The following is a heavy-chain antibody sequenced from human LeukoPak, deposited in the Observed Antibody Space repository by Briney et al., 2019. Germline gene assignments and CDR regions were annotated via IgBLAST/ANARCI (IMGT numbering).Heavy chain of an antibody. Sequence: SVKVSCTASGGTFSSYAISWVRQAPGQGLEWMGGIIPIFGTANYAQKFQGRVTITTDESTSTAYMELSSLRSEDTAVYYCARHPTMYYDFWSGYYRDWGQGTLVTVSS. V-gene: IGHV1-69*05. CDR1: GGTFSSYA. J-gene: IGHJ4*02. D-gene: IGHD3-3*01. CDR2: IIPIFGTA. CDR3: ARHPTMYYDFWSGYYRD.